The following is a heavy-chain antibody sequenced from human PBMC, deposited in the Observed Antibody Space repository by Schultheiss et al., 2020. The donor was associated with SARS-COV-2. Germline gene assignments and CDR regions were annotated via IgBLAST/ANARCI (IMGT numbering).Heavy chain of an antibody. CDR3: ARSGRHFQSDY. D-gene: IGHD3-3*02. J-gene: IGHJ4*02. CDR2: ISSSSSYI. CDR1: GFTFSDYY. Sequence: GGSLRLSCAASGFTFSDYYMSWIRQAPGKGLEWVSSISSSSSYIYYADSVKGRFTISRDNSKNTLYLQMNSLRAEDTAVYYCARSGRHFQSDYWGQGTLVTVSS. V-gene: IGHV3-11*06.